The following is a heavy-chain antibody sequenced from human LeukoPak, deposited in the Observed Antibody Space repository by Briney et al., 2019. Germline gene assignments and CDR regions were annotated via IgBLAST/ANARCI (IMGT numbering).Heavy chain of an antibody. Sequence: GGSLRLSCAASGFSFSSYWMSWVRQAPGKGLEWVANINKNGSEKYYVDSVKGRFTISRDNAKNSLYLQMNSLRAEDTAVYYCASGFQYGMDVWGQGTMVTVSS. CDR2: INKNGSEK. V-gene: IGHV3-7*01. CDR1: GFSFSSYW. J-gene: IGHJ6*02. CDR3: ASGFQYGMDV. D-gene: IGHD3-10*01.